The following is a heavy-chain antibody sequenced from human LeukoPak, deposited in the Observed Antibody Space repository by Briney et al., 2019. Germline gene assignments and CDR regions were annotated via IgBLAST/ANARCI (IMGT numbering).Heavy chain of an antibody. CDR2: ISAYNGNT. Sequence: ASVKVSCKASGYTFTSYGISWVRQAPGQGLKWMGWISAYNGNTNYAQKLQGRVTMTTDTSTSTAYMELRSLRSDDTAVYYCARDTPIAVAGVDNAFDIWGQGTMVTVSS. CDR3: ARDTPIAVAGVDNAFDI. D-gene: IGHD6-19*01. CDR1: GYTFTSYG. J-gene: IGHJ3*02. V-gene: IGHV1-18*01.